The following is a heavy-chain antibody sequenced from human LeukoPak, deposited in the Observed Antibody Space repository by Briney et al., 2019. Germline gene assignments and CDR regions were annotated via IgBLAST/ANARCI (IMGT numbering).Heavy chain of an antibody. Sequence: GGSLRLPCAASGFTFSSDWMHWVRQAPGKGLVCVSYINGDGSSTNYADSVRGRFTISRDNAKKTLYLQMNSLRDEDTAVYYRVRGLDSWGLGTLVTVSS. V-gene: IGHV3-74*01. CDR2: INGDGSST. CDR3: VRGLDS. D-gene: IGHD3-16*01. J-gene: IGHJ5*01. CDR1: GFTFSSDW.